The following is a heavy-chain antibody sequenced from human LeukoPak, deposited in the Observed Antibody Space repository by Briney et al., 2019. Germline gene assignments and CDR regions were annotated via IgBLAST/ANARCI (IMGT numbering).Heavy chain of an antibody. CDR3: AKEKSSSNIDH. D-gene: IGHD2-2*01. J-gene: IGHJ4*02. CDR2: ISYDGKTK. V-gene: IGHV3-30*18. CDR1: GFTFSSYG. Sequence: GGSLRLSCAASGFTFSSYGMHWVRQAPGKGLEWVAVISYDGKTKYYADSVKGRFTISRDNSKNTLYLEMNSLRTEDTAVYHCAKEKSSSNIDHCDQGTLVTVSS.